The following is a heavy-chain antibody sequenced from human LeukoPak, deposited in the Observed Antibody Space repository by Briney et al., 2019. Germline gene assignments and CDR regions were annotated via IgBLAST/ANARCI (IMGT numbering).Heavy chain of an antibody. CDR3: ASLYGSGSYIDY. CDR2: IIHILGTA. V-gene: IGHV1-69*11. D-gene: IGHD3-10*01. J-gene: IGHJ4*02. CDR1: GGTFSSYA. Sequence: EASVNVSCKASGGTFSSYAISWVRQAPGQGLEWMGRIIHILGTANYAQKFQGRVTITADESTSTAYMELSRLISEDTAVYYCASLYGSGSYIDYWGQGTLVTVSS.